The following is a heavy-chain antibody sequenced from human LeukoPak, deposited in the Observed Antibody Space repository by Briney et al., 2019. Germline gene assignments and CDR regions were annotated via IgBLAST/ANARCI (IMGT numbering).Heavy chain of an antibody. D-gene: IGHD2/OR15-2a*01. J-gene: IGHJ5*02. CDR2: IYYNGST. V-gene: IGHV4-59*01. CDR1: RGSMSNYY. CDR3: ATHVLGSTIRLGP. Sequence: SETLSLTCTVARGSMSNYYWSWNRQPPGKGLEWIGYIYYNGSTNYNPSLKSRVTISVDTSKNQFSLKLNSVTAADTAVYYCATHVLGSTIRLGPWCQGNLVTVSS.